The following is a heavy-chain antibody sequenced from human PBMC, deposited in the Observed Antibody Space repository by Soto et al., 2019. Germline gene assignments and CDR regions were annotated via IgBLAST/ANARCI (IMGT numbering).Heavy chain of an antibody. CDR2: ISGSGGST. D-gene: IGHD3-3*01. Sequence: RKTPGKGLEWVSAISGSGGSTYYADSVKGRFTISRDNSKNTLYLQMNSLRAEDTAVYYCAKGFGVVIQIDYWGQGTLVTVSS. J-gene: IGHJ4*02. CDR3: AKGFGVVIQIDY. V-gene: IGHV3-23*01.